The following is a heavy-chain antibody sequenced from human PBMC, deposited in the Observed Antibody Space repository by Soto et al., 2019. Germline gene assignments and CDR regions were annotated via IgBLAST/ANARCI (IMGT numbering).Heavy chain of an antibody. D-gene: IGHD1-20*01. CDR3: AREGNWNYFDY. Sequence: QVQLVQSGAEVKKPGASVKVSCKDSGYTFTSYAMHWVRQAPGQRLEWMGWINAGNGNTKYSQKFQGRVTITRDTSASTAYMELSSLRSEDTAVYYCAREGNWNYFDYWGQGTLVTVSS. CDR1: GYTFTSYA. CDR2: INAGNGNT. V-gene: IGHV1-3*01. J-gene: IGHJ4*02.